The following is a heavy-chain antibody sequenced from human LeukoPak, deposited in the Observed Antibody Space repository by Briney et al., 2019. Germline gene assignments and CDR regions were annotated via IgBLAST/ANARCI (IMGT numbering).Heavy chain of an antibody. Sequence: AGGSLRLSCAASGFTFSSYSMNWVRQAPGKGLEWVSSISSSSSYIYYADSVKGRFTISRDNSKNTLYLHMSSLRAEDTAVYYCARGSLGIAAAGPLDYWGQGTLVTVSS. V-gene: IGHV3-21*01. CDR1: GFTFSSYS. J-gene: IGHJ4*02. CDR3: ARGSLGIAAAGPLDY. D-gene: IGHD6-13*01. CDR2: ISSSSSYI.